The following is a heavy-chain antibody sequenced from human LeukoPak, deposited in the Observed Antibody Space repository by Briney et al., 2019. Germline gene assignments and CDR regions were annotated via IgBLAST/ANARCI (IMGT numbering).Heavy chain of an antibody. CDR1: GGSITSYY. D-gene: IGHD5-18*01. Sequence: KPSETLSLTCTVSGGSITSYYWSWIRQPAGKGLEWIGRIYTSGSTNYNPSLKSRVTMSVDTSKNQFSLKLSSVTAADTAVYYCARDKRGYSYGNLDYWGQGTLVTVSS. CDR3: ARDKRGYSYGNLDY. V-gene: IGHV4-4*07. J-gene: IGHJ4*02. CDR2: IYTSGST.